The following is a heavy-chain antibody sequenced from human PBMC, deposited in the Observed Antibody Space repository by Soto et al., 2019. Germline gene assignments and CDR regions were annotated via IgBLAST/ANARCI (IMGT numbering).Heavy chain of an antibody. Sequence: ASVKVSCKASGYTFTSYDINWVRQATGQGLEWMGWMNPNNGNTNYAQKFQGRVTMTTDTSTSTAYMELRSLRSDDTAVYYCARGLHLPDFDYWGQGTLVTVSS. D-gene: IGHD4-4*01. CDR1: GYTFTSYD. J-gene: IGHJ4*02. V-gene: IGHV1-8*01. CDR2: MNPNNGNT. CDR3: ARGLHLPDFDY.